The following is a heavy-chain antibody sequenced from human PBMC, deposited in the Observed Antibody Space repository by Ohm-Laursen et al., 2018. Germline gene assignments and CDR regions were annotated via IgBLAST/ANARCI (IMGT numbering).Heavy chain of an antibody. V-gene: IGHV1-2*02. CDR3: AKAAAAVPYFDY. Sequence: SVKVSCKASGYTFTGYYMHWVRQAPGQGLEWMGWINPNSGGTNYAQKFQGRVTMTRNTSISTAYMELSRLRSDDTAVYYCAKAAAAVPYFDYWGQGTLVTVSS. CDR1: GYTFTGYY. J-gene: IGHJ4*02. D-gene: IGHD6-13*01. CDR2: INPNSGGT.